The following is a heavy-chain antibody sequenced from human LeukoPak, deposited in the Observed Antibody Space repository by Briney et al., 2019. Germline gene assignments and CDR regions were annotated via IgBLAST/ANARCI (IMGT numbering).Heavy chain of an antibody. Sequence: PSETLSLTCNVSGASISSYYWNWIRQPPGKGLEWIGYIFYNGNTNNNPSLQSRVTMSVDTSKSQFPLKLDSVTAADTAVYYCAAGHNWFDPWGPGILVTVSS. CDR1: GASISSYY. V-gene: IGHV4-59*01. CDR3: AAGHNWFDP. J-gene: IGHJ5*02. CDR2: IFYNGNT.